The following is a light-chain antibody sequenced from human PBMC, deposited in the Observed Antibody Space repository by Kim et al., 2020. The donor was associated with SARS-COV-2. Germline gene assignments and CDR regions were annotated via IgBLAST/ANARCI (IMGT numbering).Light chain of an antibody. CDR3: QQYDRWPYT. J-gene: IGKJ2*01. CDR2: DAS. Sequence: VSPGDRVTLSCRASQSVSRNLAWYQQKPGQAPRLLISDASTRATGVPASFSGSGSGTEFSFTISSLQSEDFAVYYCQQYDRWPYTFGQGTKVDIK. V-gene: IGKV3-15*01. CDR1: QSVSRN.